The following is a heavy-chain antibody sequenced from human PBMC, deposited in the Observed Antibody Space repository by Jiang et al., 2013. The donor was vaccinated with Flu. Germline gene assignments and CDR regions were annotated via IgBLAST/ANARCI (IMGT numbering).Heavy chain of an antibody. CDR3: ARLYGDYTQTAFHI. CDR1: GGSISSYH. J-gene: IGHJ3*02. V-gene: IGHV4-59*08. D-gene: IGHD4-17*01. CDR2: IYYSGSGST. Sequence: EYGPGLVKPSETLSLTCTVSGGSISSYHWNWIRQPPGKGLEWIGYIYYSGSGSTNYNPSLKSRVTISVDTSKNQFSLKLSSVTAADTAVYYCARLYGDYTQTAFHIWGQGT.